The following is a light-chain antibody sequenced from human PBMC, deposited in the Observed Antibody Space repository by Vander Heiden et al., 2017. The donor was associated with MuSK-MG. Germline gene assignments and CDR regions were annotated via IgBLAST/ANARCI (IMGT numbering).Light chain of an antibody. V-gene: IGKV3-15*01. CDR3: QQDNNWPRT. CDR2: GAS. Sequence: EIVMTQSPAILSVSPGERVILSCRASQSVSSNLAWYQQKPGQAPRLLIYGASTRATGVPARFSGSGSGTEFTLAISSLQSEDFAIYYCQQDNNWPRTFGQGTKVEFK. CDR1: QSVSSN. J-gene: IGKJ1*01.